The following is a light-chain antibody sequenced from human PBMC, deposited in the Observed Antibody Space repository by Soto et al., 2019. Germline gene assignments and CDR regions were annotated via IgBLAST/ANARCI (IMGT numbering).Light chain of an antibody. Sequence: QSALTQPRSVSGSPGQSVTISCTGTSSDVGGYNYVSWYQQYAGKTPKLLIYDVSKRPSGVPDRFSGSKSGNTASLSISGLQAEDEAAYYCCSYAGTYTEVFGGGTKLTVL. CDR3: CSYAGTYTEV. CDR1: SSDVGGYNY. V-gene: IGLV2-11*01. J-gene: IGLJ2*01. CDR2: DVS.